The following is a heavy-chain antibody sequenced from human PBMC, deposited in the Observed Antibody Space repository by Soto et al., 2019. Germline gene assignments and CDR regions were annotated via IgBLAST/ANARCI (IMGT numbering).Heavy chain of an antibody. J-gene: IGHJ3*02. CDR3: ARDLVLRGAGAFDI. Sequence: ASVKVSCKASGYTFTSYGISWVRQAPGQGLEWMGWISAYNGNTNYAQKLQGRVTMTTDTPTSTAYMELRSLRSDDTAVYYCARDLVLRGAGAFDIWGQGTMVTVSS. CDR2: ISAYNGNT. D-gene: IGHD6-6*01. CDR1: GYTFTSYG. V-gene: IGHV1-18*04.